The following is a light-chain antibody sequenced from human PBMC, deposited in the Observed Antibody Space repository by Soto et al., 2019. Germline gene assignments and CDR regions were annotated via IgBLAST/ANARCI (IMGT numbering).Light chain of an antibody. J-gene: IGKJ5*01. CDR2: MLS. Sequence: EIVMTQTHLSLLLTPGQPASSSCRSSQSLFDSDNGNTYLDWYLQKPGQSPQLLIYMLSYRASGVPDRGSGSGSGTDCTLKSSRVEAEDVGVYYCMQRTEFPITFGQGTRLEIK. V-gene: IGKV2-40*01. CDR3: MQRTEFPIT. CDR1: QSLFDSDNGNTY.